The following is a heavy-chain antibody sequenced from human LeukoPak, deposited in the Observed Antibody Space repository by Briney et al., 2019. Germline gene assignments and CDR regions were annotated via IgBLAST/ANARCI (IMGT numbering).Heavy chain of an antibody. CDR3: ARGGSSWYLRSKSLDY. Sequence: PSETLSLTCAVYGGSFSGYYWSWIRQPPGKGLEWIGEINHSGSTNYNPSLKSRVTISVDTSKNQFSLKLSSVTAADTAVYYCARGGSSWYLRSKSLDYWGQGTLVTVSS. CDR1: GGSFSGYY. J-gene: IGHJ4*02. D-gene: IGHD6-13*01. CDR2: INHSGST. V-gene: IGHV4-34*01.